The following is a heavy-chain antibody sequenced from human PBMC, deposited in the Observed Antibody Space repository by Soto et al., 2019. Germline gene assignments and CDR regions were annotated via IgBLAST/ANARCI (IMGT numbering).Heavy chain of an antibody. V-gene: IGHV6-1*01. Sequence: SQTRSRTWAFSRDILSRKRAACCCIRQFPSTGIEWPGRTYYRSKWYNDYAVSVKSRITINPDTSKNQFSLQLNSVTPEDTAVYFCARDSRSSTSSYYSFGMDVWGQGTTVTVSS. CDR3: ARDSRSSTSSYYSFGMDV. CDR2: TYYRSKWYN. D-gene: IGHD6-6*01. CDR1: RDILSRKRAA. J-gene: IGHJ6*02.